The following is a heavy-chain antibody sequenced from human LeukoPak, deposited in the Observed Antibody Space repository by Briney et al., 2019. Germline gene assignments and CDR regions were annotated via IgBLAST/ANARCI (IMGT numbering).Heavy chain of an antibody. CDR2: MNPNSGNT. J-gene: IGHJ4*02. Sequence: GASVKVSCKASGYTFTNYDINWVRQATGQGLEWMGWMNPNSGNTGYAQKFQGRVTITRDTSIGTAYMELSSLRSDDTAVYYCARRSDYYDGSAYYYWGQGTLVTVSS. CDR3: ARRSDYYDGSAYYY. D-gene: IGHD3-22*01. V-gene: IGHV1-8*03. CDR1: GYTFTNYD.